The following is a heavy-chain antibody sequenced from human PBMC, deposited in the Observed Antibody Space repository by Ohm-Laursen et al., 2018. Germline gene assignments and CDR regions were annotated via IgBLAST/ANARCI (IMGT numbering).Heavy chain of an antibody. Sequence: SLRLSCSASGFTVSSNYMSWVRQAPGKGLEWVSVIYSGGGTYYADSMKGRFTISRDNSRNTLYLQMNSLRAEDTAVYYCAREPYDASLRGYFDYWGQGTLVTVSS. D-gene: IGHD4/OR15-4a*01. CDR3: AREPYDASLRGYFDY. CDR1: GFTVSSNY. V-gene: IGHV3-53*01. CDR2: IYSGGGT. J-gene: IGHJ4*02.